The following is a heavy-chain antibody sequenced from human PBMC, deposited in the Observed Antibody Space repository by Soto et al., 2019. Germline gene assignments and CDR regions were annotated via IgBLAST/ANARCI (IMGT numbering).Heavy chain of an antibody. J-gene: IGHJ4*02. D-gene: IGHD6-13*01. Sequence: SETLSLTCYVSGGSISSTNWWTWVRQPPGKGLEWIGEIYHTGNTNYNPSVRSRVTISVDKSNNEFSLNLRAVTAADTAVYYCARSFGVAAAGPFDYWGQGTLVTVSS. CDR1: GGSISSTNW. CDR3: ARSFGVAAAGPFDY. V-gene: IGHV4-4*02. CDR2: IYHTGNT.